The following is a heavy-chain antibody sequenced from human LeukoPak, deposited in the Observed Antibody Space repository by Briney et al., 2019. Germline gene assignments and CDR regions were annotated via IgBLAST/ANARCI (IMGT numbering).Heavy chain of an antibody. Sequence: SETLSLTCTVSGGSISSYYWGWIRQPPGKGLEWIGSIYYSGSTYYNPSLKSRVTISVDTSKNQFSLKLSSVTAADTAVYYCARLRLDDSSGYFDAFDIWGQGTMVTVSS. CDR3: ARLRLDDSSGYFDAFDI. CDR1: GGSISSYY. J-gene: IGHJ3*02. CDR2: IYYSGST. D-gene: IGHD3-22*01. V-gene: IGHV4-39*01.